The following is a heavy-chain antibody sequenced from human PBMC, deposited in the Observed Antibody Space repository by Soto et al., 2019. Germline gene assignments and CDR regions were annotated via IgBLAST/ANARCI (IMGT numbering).Heavy chain of an antibody. Sequence: QVHLVHSGAEVMKPGASVKVSCKASGYIVTNYGMHWVRQAPGQGLEWMGWITAVNGDTRYSQNFQGRITISRDRSANTVYMEMNSLRSEDTAVYYCARNRAVGFYYFDYWGQGTLLSVSS. D-gene: IGHD6-19*01. CDR1: GYIVTNYG. CDR3: ARNRAVGFYYFDY. CDR2: ITAVNGDT. J-gene: IGHJ4*02. V-gene: IGHV1-3*01.